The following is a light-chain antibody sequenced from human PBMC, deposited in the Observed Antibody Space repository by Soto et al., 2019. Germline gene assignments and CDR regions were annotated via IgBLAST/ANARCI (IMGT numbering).Light chain of an antibody. Sequence: QSVLTQPPSVSAAPGQKVTIACSGSRSNIGNDFVSWYQHLPGTAPKLLIYDNNQRPSGIPDRFSASKSGTSATLVITGLQAADEADYYCGTWDTSLRARVFGGGTKLTVL. V-gene: IGLV1-51*01. CDR2: DNN. CDR3: GTWDTSLRARV. J-gene: IGLJ2*01. CDR1: RSNIGNDF.